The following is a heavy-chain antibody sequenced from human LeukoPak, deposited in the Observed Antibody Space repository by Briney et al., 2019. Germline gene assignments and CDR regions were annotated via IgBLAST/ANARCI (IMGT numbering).Heavy chain of an antibody. CDR1: GASINDYY. CDR2: VYHTGTS. J-gene: IGHJ4*02. V-gene: IGHV4-59*12. D-gene: IGHD2-8*01. Sequence: KPSETLSPTCSVSGASINDYYWTWIRQPPGKGLEWLGYVYHTGTSGYHPSLKSRVAMSLDTSKNQVSLKLSSVTAADTAVYFCTRVVNGGHFDSWGQGTLVTVSS. CDR3: TRVVNGGHFDS.